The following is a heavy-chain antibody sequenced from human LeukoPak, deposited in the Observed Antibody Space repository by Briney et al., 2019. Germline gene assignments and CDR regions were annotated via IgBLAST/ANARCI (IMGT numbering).Heavy chain of an antibody. V-gene: IGHV3-23*01. Sequence: GGSLRLSCAVSGITLSNYGMSWVRQAPGKGLEWVAGISDSGGRTNYADSVKGRFTISRDNPKNTLYLQMNSLRAEDTAIYYCAKRPARPKPFDCWGQGTLVTVSS. CDR2: ISDSGGRT. D-gene: IGHD1-14*01. J-gene: IGHJ4*02. CDR3: AKRPARPKPFDC. CDR1: GITLSNYG.